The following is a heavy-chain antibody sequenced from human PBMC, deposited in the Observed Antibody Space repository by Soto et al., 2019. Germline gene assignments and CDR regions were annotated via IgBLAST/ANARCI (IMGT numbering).Heavy chain of an antibody. CDR3: ARGVSFRGFSDYDFKAYGDHESTMDV. J-gene: IGHJ6*01. CDR2: INPNRVGT. CDR1: GYTFTGYY. V-gene: IGHV1-2*04. Sequence: QVQLVQSGAEVKKAGASVKVSCKASGYTFTGYYMHWVRQAPGQGLEWMGWINPNRVGTNYAQKLQGWVTMHRDTSISTAYMELGGLRSDDTALYSGARGVSFRGFSDYDFKAYGDHESTMDVWGQGTTVTVSP. D-gene: IGHD5-12*01.